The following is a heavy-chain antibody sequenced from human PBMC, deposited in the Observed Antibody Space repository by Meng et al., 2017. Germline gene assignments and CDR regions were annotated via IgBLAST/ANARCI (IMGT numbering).Heavy chain of an antibody. D-gene: IGHD3-16*01. J-gene: IGHJ4*02. CDR2: IDYGRST. CDR1: GDSVTVGSHY. CDR3: SRTRGDYYFDY. V-gene: IGHV4-61*01. Sequence: VPRQEPGPGLVWPSETLSRTCTVSGDSVTVGSHYWSLLRQPPAQGLEWMWSIDYGRSTSYNTSPRSRVTISVDTSNNQFSLKLISVTAADTAVFYCSRTRGDYYFDYWGQGTLVTVSS.